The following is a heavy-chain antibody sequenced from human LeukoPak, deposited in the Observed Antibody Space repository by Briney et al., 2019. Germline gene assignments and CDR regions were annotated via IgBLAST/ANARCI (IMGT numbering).Heavy chain of an antibody. D-gene: IGHD6-19*01. V-gene: IGHV3-74*01. J-gene: IGHJ3*02. CDR3: ARVRYSSGWRNSMGAFDI. CDR2: INSDGSST. Sequence: PGGSLRLSCAASGFTFSSYWMHWVRQAPGKGLVWVSRINSDGSSTSYADSVKGRYTISRDNAKNTLYLQMNSQRAEDTAVYYCARVRYSSGWRNSMGAFDIWGQGTMVTVSS. CDR1: GFTFSSYW.